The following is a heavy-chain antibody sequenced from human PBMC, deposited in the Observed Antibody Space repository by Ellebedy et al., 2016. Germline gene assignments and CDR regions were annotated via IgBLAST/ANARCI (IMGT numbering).Heavy chain of an antibody. J-gene: IGHJ6*03. CDR2: ITSSGSHM. CDR1: GFTFSNHY. Sequence: GGSLRLSXVASGFTFSNHYMSWVRQAPGKGLEWVSFITSSGSHMYYADSVKGRFTISRDNAKNSLYLQMNSLRAEDTAVYYCARGEALYYYYYMDVWGKGTTVTVSS. V-gene: IGHV3-11*01. CDR3: ARGEALYYYYYMDV.